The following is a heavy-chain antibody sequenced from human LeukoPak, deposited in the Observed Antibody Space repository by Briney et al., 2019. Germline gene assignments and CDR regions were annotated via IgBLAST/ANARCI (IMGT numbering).Heavy chain of an antibody. CDR1: GGTFSSYA. CDR3: ARGGIAARYGMDV. D-gene: IGHD6-6*01. V-gene: IGHV1-69*04. J-gene: IGHJ6*02. Sequence: SVKVSCKASGGTFSSYAISWVRQAPGQGLEWMGRIIPIFGIANYAQKFQGRVTITADKSTSTAYMELNSLRSEDTAVYYCARGGIAARYGMDVWGQGTTVTVSS. CDR2: IIPIFGIA.